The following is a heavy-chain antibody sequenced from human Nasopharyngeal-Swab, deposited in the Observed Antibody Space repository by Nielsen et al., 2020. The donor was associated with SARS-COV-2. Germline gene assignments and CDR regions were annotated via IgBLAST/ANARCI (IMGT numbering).Heavy chain of an antibody. V-gene: IGHV4-39*01. Sequence: RQAPGTGLEWLGGIYYSGSTYYNPSLKSRVTISVDTSKNQFSLKLSSVTAADTAVYYCARHGLSGITIFGVVIPKNWFDPWGQGTLVTVSS. CDR2: IYYSGST. CDR3: ARHGLSGITIFGVVIPKNWFDP. D-gene: IGHD3-3*01. J-gene: IGHJ5*02.